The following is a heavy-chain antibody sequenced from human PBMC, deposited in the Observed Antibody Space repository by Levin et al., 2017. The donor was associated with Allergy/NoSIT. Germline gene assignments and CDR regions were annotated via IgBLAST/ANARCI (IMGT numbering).Heavy chain of an antibody. V-gene: IGHV4-59*01. CDR1: GASITSYY. CDR3: ARDILRVGATRYFDY. J-gene: IGHJ4*03. CDR2: IHNSGST. Sequence: SPTLSLTCTVSGASITSYYWSWIRQSPGKGLEWIGQIHNSGSTYFHPSLKSRVAMSVDTSKNHFSLKLTSVTTADTAVYFCARDILRVGATRYFDYWGHGTLVTVSS. D-gene: IGHD1-26*01.